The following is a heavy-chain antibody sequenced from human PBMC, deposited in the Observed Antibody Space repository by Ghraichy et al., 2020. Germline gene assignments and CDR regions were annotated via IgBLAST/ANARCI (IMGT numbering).Heavy chain of an antibody. CDR1: GYTLTELS. Sequence: ASVKVSCKVSGYTLTELSMHWVRQAPGKGLEWMGGFDPEDGETIYAQKFQGRVTMTEDTSTDTAYMELSSLRSEDTAVYYCALLQQLPRQNGWFDPWGQGTLVTVSS. J-gene: IGHJ5*02. D-gene: IGHD6-13*01. CDR3: ALLQQLPRQNGWFDP. V-gene: IGHV1-24*01. CDR2: FDPEDGET.